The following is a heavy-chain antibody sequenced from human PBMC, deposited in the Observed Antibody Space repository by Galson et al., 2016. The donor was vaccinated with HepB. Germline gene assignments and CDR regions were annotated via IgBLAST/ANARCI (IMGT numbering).Heavy chain of an antibody. Sequence: SLRLSCAASGFTFSSYGMHWVRQAPGKGLEWVAVIWYDGSNKYYADSVKGRFTISGDNSKNTLYLQMNSLRAEDTAVYYCASGIVATSDYWGQGTLVTVSS. J-gene: IGHJ4*02. V-gene: IGHV3-33*01. CDR2: IWYDGSNK. CDR3: ASGIVATSDY. D-gene: IGHD5-12*01. CDR1: GFTFSSYG.